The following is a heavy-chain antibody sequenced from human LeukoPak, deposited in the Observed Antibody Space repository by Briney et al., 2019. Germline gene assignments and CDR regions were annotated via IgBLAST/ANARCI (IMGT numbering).Heavy chain of an antibody. Sequence: GGSLRLSCAASGFTFSSYWMSWVRQAPGKGLEWVANIKQDGSEKYYVDSVKGRFTISRDNAKNSLYLQMNSLRAEDTAVYYCARGYSSSWYYYYYYMDVWGKGTTVTVSS. CDR3: ARGYSSSWYYYYYYMDV. J-gene: IGHJ6*03. CDR1: GFTFSSYW. D-gene: IGHD6-13*01. CDR2: IKQDGSEK. V-gene: IGHV3-7*01.